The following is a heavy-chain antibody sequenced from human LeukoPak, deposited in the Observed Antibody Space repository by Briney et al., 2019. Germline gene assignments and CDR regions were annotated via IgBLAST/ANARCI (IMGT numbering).Heavy chain of an antibody. V-gene: IGHV3-73*01. CDR2: IRSKADSYAT. Sequence: GGSLRLSCAASGFTFSGSAMHWVRQASGKGLEWVGRIRSKADSYATAYAASVKGRFTISRDDSKSTAYLQMNSLKTEDTAVYYCTCPELNFNYWGQGTLVTVSS. J-gene: IGHJ4*02. D-gene: IGHD1-14*01. CDR1: GFTFSGSA. CDR3: TCPELNFNY.